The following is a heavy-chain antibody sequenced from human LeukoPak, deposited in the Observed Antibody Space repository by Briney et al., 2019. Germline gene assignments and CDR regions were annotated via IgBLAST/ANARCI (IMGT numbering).Heavy chain of an antibody. J-gene: IGHJ6*02. CDR2: LYNGGSP. D-gene: IGHD2-15*01. CDR1: GFTVSSNY. Sequence: PGGSLRLSCAASGFTVSSNYMTWVRQAPGKGLEWVSTLYNGGSPHYADSVKGRFTISSDKSKNTLFLQMNSLRAEDTAVYFCVRGYSFGPYGMDVWGQGTTVTVSS. V-gene: IGHV3-53*05. CDR3: VRGYSFGPYGMDV.